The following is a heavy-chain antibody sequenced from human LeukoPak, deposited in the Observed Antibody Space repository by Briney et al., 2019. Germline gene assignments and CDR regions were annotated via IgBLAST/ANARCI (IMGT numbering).Heavy chain of an antibody. D-gene: IGHD2-15*01. V-gene: IGHV3-33*01. CDR2: IWYDGSSK. CDR3: ARDQLYCSGGYCYFEY. CDR1: GFTFSSYG. J-gene: IGHJ4*02. Sequence: PGGSLRLSCAASGFTFSSYGMHWVRQAPGKGLEWVAVIWYDGSSKYYADSVKGRFTISRDNAKNTLYLQMNSLRAEDTAVYYCARDQLYCSGGYCYFEYWGQGTLVTVSS.